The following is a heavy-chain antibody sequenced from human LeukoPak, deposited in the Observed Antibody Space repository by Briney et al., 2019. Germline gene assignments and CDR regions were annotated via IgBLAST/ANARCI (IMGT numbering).Heavy chain of an antibody. D-gene: IGHD5-18*01. Sequence: PGGSLRLSCAASGFSFSTFSMHWVRQAPGKGLEYVSSISSNGGNKYYADSVKGRFTISRDNFKNTMFLQMGSLRTEDTAVYYCARELCDTNKCCPWSLQYWGQGTLVTGSS. V-gene: IGHV3-64*02. CDR2: ISSNGGNK. CDR3: ARELCDTNKCCPWSLQY. CDR1: GFSFSTFS. J-gene: IGHJ1*01.